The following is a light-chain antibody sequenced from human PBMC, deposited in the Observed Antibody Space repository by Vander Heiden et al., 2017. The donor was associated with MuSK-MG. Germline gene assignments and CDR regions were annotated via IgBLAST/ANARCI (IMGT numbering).Light chain of an antibody. J-gene: IGLJ3*02. CDR2: QDG. Sequence: SDDLTQPPSVSVSPGQTASITCSLDKLRDPYGSWYQQKSGQSPVLVIYQDGNRPSGIPERFSGSNSGNTATLTISGTQASDEADYYCQAWDRRNVVFGGGTKLTVL. V-gene: IGLV3-1*01. CDR3: QAWDRRNVV. CDR1: KLRDPY.